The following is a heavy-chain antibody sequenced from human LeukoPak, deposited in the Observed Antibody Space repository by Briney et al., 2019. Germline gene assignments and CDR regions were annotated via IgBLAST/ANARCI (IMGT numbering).Heavy chain of an antibody. D-gene: IGHD2-2*01. V-gene: IGHV1-69*10. CDR2: XXXXLGIA. CDR1: GGTFSSXA. CDR3: ARGASDCSSTSCPKGPFDY. J-gene: IGHJ4*02. Sequence: ASVKVSCKASGGTFSSXAIXXXRXAXGXXXXXXXXXXXXLGIANYAQKFQGRVTITADRSTSTAYMELSSLRSEDTAVYYCARGASDCSSTSCPKGPFDYWGQGTLVTVSS.